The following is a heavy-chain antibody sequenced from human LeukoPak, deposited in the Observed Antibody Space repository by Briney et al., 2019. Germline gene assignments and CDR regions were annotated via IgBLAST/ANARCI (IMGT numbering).Heavy chain of an antibody. CDR3: AREAAYGGNSRGAFDI. CDR1: GFIFKNYA. V-gene: IGHV3-23*01. Sequence: GGSLRLSCEASGFIFKNYAMSWVRQAPGKGLEWVSGVSASGLVTYYADSVKGRFTISRDISKNTLYLQMNSLRAEDAAVYYCAREAAYGGNSRGAFDIWGQGTMVTVSS. J-gene: IGHJ3*02. D-gene: IGHD4-23*01. CDR2: VSASGLVT.